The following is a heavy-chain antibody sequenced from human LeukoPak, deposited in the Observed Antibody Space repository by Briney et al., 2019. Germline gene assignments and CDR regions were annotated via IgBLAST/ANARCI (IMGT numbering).Heavy chain of an antibody. D-gene: IGHD4-11*01. CDR1: AFTFGSFG. Sequence: GGSLRLSCAASAFTFGSFGMSWVRQAPGKGLEWVSAISDTGGSTFYADSVKGRFTIPRDNSKNTLYLQMNSLGAEDTAIYYCAKGRIQSYMAPEYWGQGTLVTVSS. V-gene: IGHV3-23*01. CDR2: ISDTGGST. J-gene: IGHJ4*02. CDR3: AKGRIQSYMAPEY.